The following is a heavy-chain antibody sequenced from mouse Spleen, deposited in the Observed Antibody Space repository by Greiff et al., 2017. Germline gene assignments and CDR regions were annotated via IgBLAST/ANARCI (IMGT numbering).Heavy chain of an antibody. CDR2: IDPSDSYT. Sequence: VQLQQPGAELVMPGASVKLSCTASGYTFTSYWMHWVKPRPGQGLEWIGEIDPSDSYTNYNQKFKGKATLTVDKSSSTAYMQLSSLTSEDSAVYYCASRITTVVEGYFDVWGAGTTVTVSS. J-gene: IGHJ1*01. D-gene: IGHD1-1*01. V-gene: IGHV1-69*01. CDR1: GYTFTSYW. CDR3: ASRITTVVEGYFDV.